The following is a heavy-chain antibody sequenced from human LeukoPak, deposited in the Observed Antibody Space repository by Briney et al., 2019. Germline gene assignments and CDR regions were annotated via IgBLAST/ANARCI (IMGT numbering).Heavy chain of an antibody. J-gene: IGHJ6*02. V-gene: IGHV1-69*04. D-gene: IGHD6-6*01. CDR3: ASAPWSIAASKPGDYYYYGMDV. CDR1: GGTFSSYA. CDR2: IIPILGIA. Sequence: SVKVSCKASGGTFSSYAISWVRQAPGQGLEWMGRIIPILGIANYAQKFQGRVTITADKSTSTAYMELSSLRSEDTAVYYCASAPWSIAASKPGDYYYYGMDVWGQGTTVTVSS.